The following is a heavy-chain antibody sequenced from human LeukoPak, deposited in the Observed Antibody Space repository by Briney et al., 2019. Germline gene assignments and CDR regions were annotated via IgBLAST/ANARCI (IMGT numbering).Heavy chain of an antibody. CDR3: AITLTGGVSLEAFDI. Sequence: GASVKVSCKASGYTFTSYGISWVRQAPGQGLEGMGWISAYNGNTNYAQKLQGRVTMTTDTSTSTAYMELRSLRSDDTAVYYCAITLTGGVSLEAFDIWGQGTMVTVSS. CDR2: ISAYNGNT. V-gene: IGHV1-18*01. D-gene: IGHD3-16*01. CDR1: GYTFTSYG. J-gene: IGHJ3*02.